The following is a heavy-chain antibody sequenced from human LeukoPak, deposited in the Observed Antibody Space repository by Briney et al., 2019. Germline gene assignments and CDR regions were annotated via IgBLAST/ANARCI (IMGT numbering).Heavy chain of an antibody. D-gene: IGHD1-26*01. CDR1: EFTFSNYA. CDR2: IYSGGST. V-gene: IGHV3-53*01. Sequence: GGSLRLSCAASEFTFSNYAMNWIRQAPGKGLEWVSVIYSGGSTYYADSVKGRSTISRDNSKNTLYLQMNSLRAEDTAVYYCTSYSGSPNDAFDIWGQGTMVTVSS. J-gene: IGHJ3*02. CDR3: TSYSGSPNDAFDI.